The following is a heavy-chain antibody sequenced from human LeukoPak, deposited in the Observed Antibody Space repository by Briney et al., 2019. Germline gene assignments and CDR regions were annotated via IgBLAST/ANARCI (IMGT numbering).Heavy chain of an antibody. Sequence: ASVKVSFKASGGTFSSYAISWVRQAPGQGLEWMGGIIPIFGTANYAQKFQGRVTITTDESTSTAYMELSSLRSEDTAVYYCARALTANSGSYYNYYYYMDVWGKGTTVTVSS. J-gene: IGHJ6*03. CDR3: ARALTANSGSYYNYYYYMDV. CDR1: GGTFSSYA. D-gene: IGHD1-26*01. CDR2: IIPIFGTA. V-gene: IGHV1-69*05.